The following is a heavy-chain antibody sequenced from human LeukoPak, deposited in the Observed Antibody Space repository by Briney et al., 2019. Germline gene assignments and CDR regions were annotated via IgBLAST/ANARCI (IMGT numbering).Heavy chain of an antibody. V-gene: IGHV1-69*04. J-gene: IGHJ4*02. CDR3: ARGATDDLSNDY. CDR2: IIPILGIA. Sequence: GASVKVSCKASGGTFSSYAISWVRQAPGQGLEWMGRIIPILGIANYAQKFQGRVTITADKSTSTAYMELSSLRSEDTAVYYCARGATDDLSNDYWGQGTLVTVSS. CDR1: GGTFSSYA.